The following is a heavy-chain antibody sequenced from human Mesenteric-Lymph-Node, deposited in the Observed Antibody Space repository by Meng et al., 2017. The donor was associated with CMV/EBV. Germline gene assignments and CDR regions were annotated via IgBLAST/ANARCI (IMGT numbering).Heavy chain of an antibody. CDR2: IKQDGSEK. CDR3: VRDRRDDFWSGYYMETYYDYGMDV. CDR1: GFTFSTYW. D-gene: IGHD3-3*01. Sequence: GESLKISCAASGFTFSTYWMSWVRQAPGKGLEWVATIKQDGSEKYYMDSVKGRFTISRDNAKNSLYLQMNSLRAEDTAVYYCVRDRRDDFWSGYYMETYYDYGMDVWGQGTTVTVSS. J-gene: IGHJ6*02. V-gene: IGHV3-7*01.